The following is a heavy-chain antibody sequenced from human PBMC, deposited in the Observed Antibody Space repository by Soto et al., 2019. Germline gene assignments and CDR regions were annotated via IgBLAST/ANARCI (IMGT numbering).Heavy chain of an antibody. CDR1: RVAFSKFI. CDR3: AKVRYSSPMGYYYGMDV. Sequence: SVKVSCKASRVAFSKFIVTWVRQAPGLGLEWVGGIIPIFGTANYAQKFQGRVTITADESTSTSYMEVNNLRSEDTAAYYCAKVRYSSPMGYYYGMDVWGQGTTVTVSS. D-gene: IGHD6-19*01. CDR2: IIPIFGTA. J-gene: IGHJ6*02. V-gene: IGHV1-69*13.